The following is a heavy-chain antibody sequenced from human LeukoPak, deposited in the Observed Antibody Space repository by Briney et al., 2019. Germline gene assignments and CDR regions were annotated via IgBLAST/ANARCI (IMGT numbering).Heavy chain of an antibody. Sequence: PSETLPLTCTVSGYSISSGYYWGWLRQPPGEGLEWIGSIYRSGSTYYNPSLKSRVTITVDTSKKQFSLKLSSVPAADTSVYYCARIGPPAIPPNYYYYMDVWGKGTTATVSS. CDR2: IYRSGST. V-gene: IGHV4-38-2*02. D-gene: IGHD2-21*01. CDR3: ARIGPPAIPPNYYYYMDV. J-gene: IGHJ6*03. CDR1: GYSISSGYY.